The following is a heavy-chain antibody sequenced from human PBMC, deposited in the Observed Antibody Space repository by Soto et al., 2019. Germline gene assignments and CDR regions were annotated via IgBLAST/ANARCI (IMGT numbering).Heavy chain of an antibody. CDR1: GGSISSGGYS. CDR3: AAGGGLPRYY. J-gene: IGHJ4*02. CDR2: IYHSGST. V-gene: IGHV4-30-2*01. D-gene: IGHD5-12*01. Sequence: QLQLQESGSGLVKPSQTLSLTCAVSGGSISSGGYSWSWIRQPPGKGLEWIGYIYHSGSTYYNPYRKRRVTIAVDRSNNQFSLKLRSVTAADTAVYYCAAGGGLPRYYWGQGTLVTVSS.